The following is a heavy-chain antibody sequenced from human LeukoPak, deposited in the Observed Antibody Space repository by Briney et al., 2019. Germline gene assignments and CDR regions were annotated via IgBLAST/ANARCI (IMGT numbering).Heavy chain of an antibody. CDR2: ISAYNGNT. J-gene: IGHJ5*02. CDR1: GYTFTSYG. CDR3: ARDRGYTYGQPRLDP. V-gene: IGHV1-18*01. Sequence: ASVKVSCKASGYTFTSYGITWVRQAPGQGLEWMGWISAYNGNTHYAQKLQGRVTMTTDTSTSTVYMELSSLRSEDTAVYYCARDRGYTYGQPRLDPWGQGTLVTVSS. D-gene: IGHD5-18*01.